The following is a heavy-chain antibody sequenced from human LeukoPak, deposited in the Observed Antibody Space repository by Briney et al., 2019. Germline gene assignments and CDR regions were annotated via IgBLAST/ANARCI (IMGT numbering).Heavy chain of an antibody. CDR1: GGSFSGYY. CDR2: IYYSGST. D-gene: IGHD3-10*01. V-gene: IGHV4-59*01. Sequence: PSETLSLTCAVYGGSFSGYYWSWIRQPPGKRLEWIGYIYYSGSTNYNPSLKSRVTISVDTSKNQFSLKLSSVTAADTAVYYCARVEEGYGSGRRENYYYYYMDVWGKGTTVTISS. J-gene: IGHJ6*03. CDR3: ARVEEGYGSGRRENYYYYYMDV.